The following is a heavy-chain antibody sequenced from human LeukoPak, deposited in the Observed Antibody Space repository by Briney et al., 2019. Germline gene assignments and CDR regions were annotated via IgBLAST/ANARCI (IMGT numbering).Heavy chain of an antibody. Sequence: GGSLRLSCAASGFTFSSYAMSWVRQAPGKGLEWVAVISYDGSNKYYADSVKGRFTISRDNSKNTLYLQMNSLRAEDTAVYYCARDLREEGVIIYWGQGTLVTVSS. D-gene: IGHD3-3*01. CDR3: ARDLREEGVIIY. CDR2: ISYDGSNK. CDR1: GFTFSSYA. J-gene: IGHJ4*02. V-gene: IGHV3-30-3*01.